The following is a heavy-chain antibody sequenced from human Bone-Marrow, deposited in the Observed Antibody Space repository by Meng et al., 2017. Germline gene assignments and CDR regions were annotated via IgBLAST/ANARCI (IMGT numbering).Heavy chain of an antibody. V-gene: IGHV4-34*01. Sequence: SETLSLTCAVYGGSFSGYYWSWIRQPPGKGLEWIGEINHSGSTNYNPSLKSRVTISVDTSKNQFSLKLSSVTAEDTAIYYCARDQGWELIDSWGQGTLVTVSS. CDR1: GGSFSGYY. CDR3: ARDQGWELIDS. J-gene: IGHJ4*02. D-gene: IGHD1-26*01. CDR2: INHSGST.